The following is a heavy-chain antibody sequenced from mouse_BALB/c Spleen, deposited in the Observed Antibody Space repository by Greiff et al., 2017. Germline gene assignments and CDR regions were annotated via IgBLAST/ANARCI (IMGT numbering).Heavy chain of an antibody. D-gene: IGHD3-2*01. J-gene: IGHJ3*01. Sequence: EVQLQESGPSLVKPSQTLSLTCSVTGDSITSGYWNWIRKFPGNKLEYMGYISYSGNTYYNPSLKSRISITRDTSKNQYYLQLNSVTTEDTATYYCARFDSSGYAWFAYWGQGTLVTVSA. CDR3: ARFDSSGYAWFAY. V-gene: IGHV3-8*02. CDR2: ISYSGNT. CDR1: GDSITSGY.